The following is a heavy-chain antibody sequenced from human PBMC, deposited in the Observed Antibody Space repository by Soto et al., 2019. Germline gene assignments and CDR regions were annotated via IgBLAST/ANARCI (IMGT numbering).Heavy chain of an antibody. J-gene: IGHJ4*01. CDR2: IWYDGSNK. V-gene: IGHV3-33*01. D-gene: IGHD4-17*01. Sequence: GGSLRLSCAASGFTFSSYGMHWVRQAPGKGLERVAVIWYDGSNKYYADSVKGRFTISRDNSKNTLYLQMNSLRAQDTAVYYFASDLLGYGGNGPYCWGQGTLFTISS. CDR3: ASDLLGYGGNGPYC. CDR1: GFTFSSYG.